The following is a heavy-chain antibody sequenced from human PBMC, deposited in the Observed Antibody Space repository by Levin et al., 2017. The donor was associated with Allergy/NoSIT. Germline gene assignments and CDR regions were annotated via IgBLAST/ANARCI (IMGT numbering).Heavy chain of an antibody. V-gene: IGHV3-49*04. Sequence: QSGGSLRLSCSGSGFTFGDHAMSWVRQAPGRGWEWIGYIRNRAYGATTEYAASVKGRFTLSRDDSKSIAYLQLNSLKTEDTAVYYCIREAVTFGGLIVPFDYWGLGTLVTVSS. J-gene: IGHJ4*02. D-gene: IGHD3-16*02. CDR1: GFTFGDHA. CDR3: IREAVTFGGLIVPFDY. CDR2: IRNRAYGATT.